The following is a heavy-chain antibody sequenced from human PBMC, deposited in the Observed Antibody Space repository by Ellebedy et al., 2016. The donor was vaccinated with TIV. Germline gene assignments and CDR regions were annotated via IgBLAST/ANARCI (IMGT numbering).Heavy chain of an antibody. CDR2: IIPIFGTA. Sequence: SVKVSXXASGGTFSSYAISWVRQAPGQGLEWMGGIIPIFGTANYAQKFQGRVTITADESTSTAYMELSSLRSEDTAVYYCARCSYSDNYYYYGMDVWGQGTTVTVSS. V-gene: IGHV1-69*13. D-gene: IGHD5-18*01. J-gene: IGHJ6*02. CDR3: ARCSYSDNYYYYGMDV. CDR1: GGTFSSYA.